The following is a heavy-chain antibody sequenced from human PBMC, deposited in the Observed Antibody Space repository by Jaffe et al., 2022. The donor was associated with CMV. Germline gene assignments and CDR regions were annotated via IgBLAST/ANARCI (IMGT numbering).Heavy chain of an antibody. CDR3: ARLIPEHLSWGY. V-gene: IGHV4-39*01. Sequence: QLQLQESGPGLVKPSETLSLTCTVSGGSISSSSYYWGWIRQPPGKGLEWIGSIYYSGSTYYNPSLKSRVTISVDTSKNQFSLKLSSVTAADTAVYYCARLIPEHLSWGYWGQGTLVTVSS. J-gene: IGHJ4*02. CDR1: GGSISSSSYY. D-gene: IGHD3-3*02. CDR2: IYYSGST.